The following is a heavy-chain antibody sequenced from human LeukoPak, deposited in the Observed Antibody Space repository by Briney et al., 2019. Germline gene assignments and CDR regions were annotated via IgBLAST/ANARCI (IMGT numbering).Heavy chain of an antibody. CDR2: LYPGDSDT. D-gene: IGHD3-10*01. CDR3: GRFRGSGGELDP. Sequence: GESLKISCKGSGYSFTSHWIGWVRLMPGKGLGWMGMLYPGDSDTRYSPSFQGQVTISADKSINTAYLQWSSLKASDTAMYYCGRFRGSGGELDPWGQGTLVTVSS. V-gene: IGHV5-51*03. J-gene: IGHJ5*02. CDR1: GYSFTSHW.